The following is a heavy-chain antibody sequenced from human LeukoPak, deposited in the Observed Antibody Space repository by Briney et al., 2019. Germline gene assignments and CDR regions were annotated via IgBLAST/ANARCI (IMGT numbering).Heavy chain of an antibody. V-gene: IGHV4-4*07. J-gene: IGHJ5*02. CDR3: AKEGASIAARYNWFDP. Sequence: SETLSLTCTVSGGSISSYYWSWIRQPAGKGLEWIGRIYTSGSTNYNPSLKSRVTMSVDTSKNQFSLKLSSVTAADTAVYYCAKEGASIAARYNWFDPWGQGTLVTVSS. CDR1: GGSISSYY. CDR2: IYTSGST. D-gene: IGHD6-6*01.